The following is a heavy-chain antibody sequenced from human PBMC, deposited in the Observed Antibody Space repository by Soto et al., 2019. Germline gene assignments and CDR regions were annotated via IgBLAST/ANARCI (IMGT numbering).Heavy chain of an antibody. CDR1: GFTFSSYA. D-gene: IGHD3-3*01. CDR3: AKGRTYYDLNYYGMDV. CDR2: ISYDGSNK. V-gene: IGHV3-30-3*01. J-gene: IGHJ6*02. Sequence: QVQLVESGGGVVQPGRSLRLSCAASGFTFSSYAMHWVRQAPGKGLEWVAVISYDGSNKYYADSVKGRFTISRDNSKNTLYLQMNSLRAEDTAVYYCAKGRTYYDLNYYGMDVWGQGTTVTVSS.